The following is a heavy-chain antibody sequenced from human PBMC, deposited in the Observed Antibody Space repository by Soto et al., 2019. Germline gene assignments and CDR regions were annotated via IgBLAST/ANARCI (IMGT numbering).Heavy chain of an antibody. J-gene: IGHJ4*02. D-gene: IGHD6-19*01. V-gene: IGHV3-30*18. CDR1: GFTFSSYG. CDR2: ISYDGSNK. Sequence: GSLRPSCAAPGFTFSSYGMHWVRQAPGKGLEWVAVISYDGSNKYYADSVKGRFTFSRDNSKNTLYLQMNSLRAEDTAVYYCAKGTHYSSGWYVLDDYWGQGTLVTVSS. CDR3: AKGTHYSSGWYVLDDY.